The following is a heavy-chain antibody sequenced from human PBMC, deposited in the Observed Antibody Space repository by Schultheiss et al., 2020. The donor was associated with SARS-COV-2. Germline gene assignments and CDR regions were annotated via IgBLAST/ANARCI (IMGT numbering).Heavy chain of an antibody. J-gene: IGHJ6*02. V-gene: IGHV4-34*01. Sequence: GSLRLSCAVYGGSFRGYYWSWIRQPPGKGLDWIGEINDRGSTNYNPSFKSRVTISVDTSKNQFSLKLSSVTAADTAVYYCARLSGYYYLGDYYHYYGMDVWGQGTTVTVSS. D-gene: IGHD3-22*01. CDR2: INDRGST. CDR3: ARLSGYYYLGDYYHYYGMDV. CDR1: GGSFRGYY.